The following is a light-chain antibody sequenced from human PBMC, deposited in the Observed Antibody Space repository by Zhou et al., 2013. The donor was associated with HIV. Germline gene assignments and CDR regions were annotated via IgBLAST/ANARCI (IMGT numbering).Light chain of an antibody. CDR2: RAA. J-gene: IGKJ1*01. CDR3: QNYNGRPWT. V-gene: IGKV1-27*01. CDR1: QDIENF. Sequence: IQMTQSPSSLSASVGERITITCRASQDIENFLAWYQQKPGKVPNLLIYRAAYLQSGVPSRFSGGGSGTDFTLSINSLQPEDVATYYCQNYNGRPWTFGQGTKVEIK.